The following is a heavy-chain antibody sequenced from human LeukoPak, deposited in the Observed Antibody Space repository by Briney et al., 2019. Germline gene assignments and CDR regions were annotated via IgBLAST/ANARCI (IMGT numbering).Heavy chain of an antibody. Sequence: SETLSLTCTVSGGSISSYYWSWIRQPPGKGLEWIGYIYYSGSTNYNPSLKSRVTISVDTSKNQFSLKLSSVTAADTAEYYCARGIGYYDSSGYRYWGQGTLVTVSS. CDR2: IYYSGST. D-gene: IGHD3-22*01. J-gene: IGHJ4*02. CDR1: GGSISSYY. CDR3: ARGIGYYDSSGYRY. V-gene: IGHV4-59*01.